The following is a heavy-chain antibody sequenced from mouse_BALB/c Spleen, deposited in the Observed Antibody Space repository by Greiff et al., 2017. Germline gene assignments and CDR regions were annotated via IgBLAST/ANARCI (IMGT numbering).Heavy chain of an antibody. D-gene: IGHD2-3*01. J-gene: IGHJ4*01. CDR1: GFTFSDYY. V-gene: IGHV5-4*02. CDR2: ISDGGSYT. CDR3: ARPYDGYYGYAMDD. Sequence: DVKLVESGGGLVKPGGSLKLSCAASGFTFSDYYMYWVRQTPEKRLEWVATISDGGSYTYYPDSVKGRFTISRDNAKNNLYLQMSSLKSEDTAMYYCARPYDGYYGYAMDDWGQGTSVTVSS.